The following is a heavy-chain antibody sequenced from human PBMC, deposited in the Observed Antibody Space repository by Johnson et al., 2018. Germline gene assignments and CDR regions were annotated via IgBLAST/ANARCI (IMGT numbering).Heavy chain of an antibody. V-gene: IGHV3-30*18. CDR2: ISYDGSNK. CDR1: GFAFIRYD. Sequence: QVQLQESGGGVVQPGRSLRLSCAASGFAFIRYDMHWVRQAPGKGLEWVAVISYDGSNKYYADSVKGRFTISRDNSKNMLSLQMNSLIAEDTGVYYCAKDYFIESATTWVFYMDVWGKGTTVTVSS. J-gene: IGHJ6*03. CDR3: AKDYFIESATTWVFYMDV. D-gene: IGHD1-26*01.